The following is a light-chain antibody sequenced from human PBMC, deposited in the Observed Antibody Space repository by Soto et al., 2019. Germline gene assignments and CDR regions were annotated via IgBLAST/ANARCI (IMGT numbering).Light chain of an antibody. CDR1: QDVSTN. Sequence: ETVMTQSPDTLSVSPGESATLSCRASQDVSTNLAWFQQKPGQTPRLVLYGASKRATGIPARFSGSGSGRHFTLTISSLQSEDFGVYYCQHYNNWPPYSVGQGTKVDIK. J-gene: IGKJ2*03. V-gene: IGKV3-15*01. CDR2: GAS. CDR3: QHYNNWPPYS.